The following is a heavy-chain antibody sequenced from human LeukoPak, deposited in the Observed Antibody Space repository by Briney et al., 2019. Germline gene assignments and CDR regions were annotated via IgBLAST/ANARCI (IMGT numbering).Heavy chain of an antibody. J-gene: IGHJ4*02. CDR2: ILGNGDST. CDR1: GFAFSNSV. V-gene: IGHV3-23*01. CDR3: AKGSKGTYDY. Sequence: GGSLRLSCVASGFAFSNSVMTWVRQPPGKGLEWASSILGNGDSTYYADSVKGRFTISRDNSKNTLYLQMNSLRAEDTAIYYCAKGSKGTYDYWGQGTLVTVSS.